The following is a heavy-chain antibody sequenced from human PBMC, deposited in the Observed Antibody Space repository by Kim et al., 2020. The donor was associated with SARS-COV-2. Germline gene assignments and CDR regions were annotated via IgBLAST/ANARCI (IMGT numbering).Heavy chain of an antibody. Sequence: SETLSLTCTVSGGSISSYYWSWIRQPPGKGLEWIGYIYYSGSTNYNPSLKSRVTISVDTSKNQFSLKLSSVTAADTAVYYCARDLGYSYGYPYYYYYGMDVWGQGTPVTVSS. D-gene: IGHD5-18*01. CDR2: IYYSGST. J-gene: IGHJ6*02. CDR1: GGSISSYY. V-gene: IGHV4-59*01. CDR3: ARDLGYSYGYPYYYYYGMDV.